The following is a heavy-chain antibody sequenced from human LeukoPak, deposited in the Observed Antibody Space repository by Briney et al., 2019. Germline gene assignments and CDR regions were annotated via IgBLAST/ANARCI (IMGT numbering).Heavy chain of an antibody. CDR2: MNPNSGNT. CDR1: GYTFTSYD. CDR3: ARGSSIAAAGPHLRGFDY. Sequence: GASVKVSCKASGYTFTSYDINWVRQATGQGLEWMGWMNPNSGNTGYAQKFQGRVTMTRNTSISTAYMELSSLRSEDTAVYYWARGSSIAAAGPHLRGFDYWGQGTLVTVSS. D-gene: IGHD6-25*01. V-gene: IGHV1-8*01. J-gene: IGHJ4*02.